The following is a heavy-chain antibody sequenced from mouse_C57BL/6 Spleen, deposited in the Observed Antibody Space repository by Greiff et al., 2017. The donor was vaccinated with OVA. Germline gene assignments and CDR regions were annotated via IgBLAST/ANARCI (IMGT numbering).Heavy chain of an antibody. Sequence: VQLQQPGAELVKPGASVKLSCKASGYTFTSYWMQWVKQRTGQGLEWIGALDHSDSYTNYNQQLQGKATLTVDTSSSTAYMQLNSLTSEDSAVYYCASGEGFAYWGQGTLVTVSA. CDR1: GYTFTSYW. V-gene: IGHV1-50*01. D-gene: IGHD2-13*01. CDR2: LDHSDSYT. CDR3: ASGEGFAY. J-gene: IGHJ3*01.